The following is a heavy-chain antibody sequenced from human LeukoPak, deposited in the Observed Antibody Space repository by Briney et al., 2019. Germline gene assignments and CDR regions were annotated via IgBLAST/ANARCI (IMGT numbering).Heavy chain of an antibody. CDR1: GFAFSNSG. CDR3: ARGADYYDSSGYGWGPFDY. Sequence: GSLRLSCGASGFAFSNSGMHWVRQAPGRGLEWVAVISYDGSNKYYADSVKGRFTISRDNSKNTLYLQMNSLRAEDTAVYYCARGADYYDSSGYGWGPFDYWGQGTLVTVSS. D-gene: IGHD3-22*01. V-gene: IGHV3-30*03. CDR2: ISYDGSNK. J-gene: IGHJ4*02.